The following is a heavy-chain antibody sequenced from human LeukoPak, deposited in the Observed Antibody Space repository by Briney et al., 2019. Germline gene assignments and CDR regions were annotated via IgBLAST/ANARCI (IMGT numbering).Heavy chain of an antibody. CDR2: IRGSGGST. D-gene: IGHD2-2*01. CDR1: GLILNNYA. Sequence: GGALGPPCAGPGLILNNYAMSWVRPAPGEGLGGVSLIRGSGGSTYYADSVKGRFTISRDNSKNTLYLQMNSLRGGDTAVYYWGREDIVVVPALGEYYYYGMDVGGEGTTLTVSS. CDR3: GREDIVVVPALGEYYYYGMDV. V-gene: IGHV3-23*01. J-gene: IGHJ6*01.